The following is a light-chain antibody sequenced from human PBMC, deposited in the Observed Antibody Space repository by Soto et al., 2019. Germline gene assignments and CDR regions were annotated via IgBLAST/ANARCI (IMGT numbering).Light chain of an antibody. CDR2: KAS. V-gene: IGKV1-5*03. Sequence: DIQMTQSPSSLSASVGDRVTMTCHSSQDISNYLNWYQQKPGKAPKLLIYKASNLESGVPSRFSGSGSGTDFTLTISSLQPDDFATYHCQQYESFFPLTFGGGTKVDIK. J-gene: IGKJ4*01. CDR3: QQYESFFPLT. CDR1: QDISNY.